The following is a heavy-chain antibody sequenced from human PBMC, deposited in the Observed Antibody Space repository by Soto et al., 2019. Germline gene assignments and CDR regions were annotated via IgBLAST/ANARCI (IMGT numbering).Heavy chain of an antibody. J-gene: IGHJ4*02. D-gene: IGHD3-22*01. Sequence: GGSLRLSCAASGFTFSSYAMSWVRQAPGKGLERVSAISGSGGSTYYADSVKGRFTISRDNSKNTLYLQMNSLRAEDKAVYYCAKDLNYYDSSGYYRRIYYFDYWGQGTLVTVSS. V-gene: IGHV3-23*01. CDR2: ISGSGGST. CDR1: GFTFSSYA. CDR3: AKDLNYYDSSGYYRRIYYFDY.